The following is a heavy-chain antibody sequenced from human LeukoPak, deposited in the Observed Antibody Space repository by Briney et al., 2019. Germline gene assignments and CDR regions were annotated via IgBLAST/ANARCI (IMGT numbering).Heavy chain of an antibody. J-gene: IGHJ4*02. Sequence: SETLSLTCTVSGGSISSYYWRWLRQPAGKGLEWIGRIYTTESTNYNPSLKSRVTMSVDTSKNQFSLSLISVTAADTAVYYCARDEGCSGGSCPAFDYWGQGTLVTVSS. CDR1: GGSISSYY. CDR3: ARDEGCSGGSCPAFDY. V-gene: IGHV4-4*07. CDR2: IYTTEST. D-gene: IGHD2-15*01.